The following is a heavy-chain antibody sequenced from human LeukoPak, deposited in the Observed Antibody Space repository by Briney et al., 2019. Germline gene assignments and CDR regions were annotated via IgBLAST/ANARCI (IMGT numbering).Heavy chain of an antibody. Sequence: AGGSLRLSCAVSGFNVRSNYMTWVCQAPGKGLEWVSVLHSGGDTYYADSVKGRFTISRDNSENTVYLQMNSLRAEDTAVYYCARGKVYYYYDYWGQGTLVAVSS. CDR1: GFNVRSNY. V-gene: IGHV3-53*01. D-gene: IGHD5/OR15-5a*01. CDR3: ARGKVYYYYDY. J-gene: IGHJ4*02. CDR2: LHSGGDT.